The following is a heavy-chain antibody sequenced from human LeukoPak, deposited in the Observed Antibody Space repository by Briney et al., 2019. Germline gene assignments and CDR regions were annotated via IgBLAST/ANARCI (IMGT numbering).Heavy chain of an antibody. J-gene: IGHJ4*02. CDR3: AKDRLPGIDTVATAFDY. V-gene: IGHV3-23*01. CDR2: ISGSGDST. Sequence: GGSLRLSCVASGFTFSSYGMSWVRQAPGRGLEWVSGISGSGDSTDYADSVRDRFTISRDNSKNTLYLQMSSLRAEDTAVYYCAKDRLPGIDTVATAFDYWGQGTLVTVSS. CDR1: GFTFSSYG. D-gene: IGHD5-12*01.